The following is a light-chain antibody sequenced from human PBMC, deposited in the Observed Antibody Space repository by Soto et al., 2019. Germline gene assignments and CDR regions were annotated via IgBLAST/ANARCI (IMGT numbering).Light chain of an antibody. CDR2: RNN. V-gene: IGLV1-47*01. CDR1: SSNIGSNY. CDR3: AAWDDSLSGWV. J-gene: IGLJ3*02. Sequence: QLVLTQPPSASGTPGQRVTISCSGSSSNIGSNYVYWYQQLPGTAPKLLIYRNNQRPSGVPDRFSGSKSGNSASPAISGLRSEDEADYYCAAWDDSLSGWVFGGGTKLTVL.